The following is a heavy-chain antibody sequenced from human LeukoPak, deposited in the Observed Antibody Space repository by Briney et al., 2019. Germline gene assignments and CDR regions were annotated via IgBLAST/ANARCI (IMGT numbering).Heavy chain of an antibody. CDR2: ISSSSSYI. J-gene: IGHJ4*02. V-gene: IGHV3-21*01. D-gene: IGHD1-26*01. CDR3: ARGRGSYPLYIDY. Sequence: GGSLRLSCAASGFTFSSYSMNWVRQAPGKGLEWVSSISSSSSYIYYADSVKGRFTISRDNAKNSLYLQMNSLRAEDTAVYYCARGRGSYPLYIDYWGQGTLVTVSS. CDR1: GFTFSSYS.